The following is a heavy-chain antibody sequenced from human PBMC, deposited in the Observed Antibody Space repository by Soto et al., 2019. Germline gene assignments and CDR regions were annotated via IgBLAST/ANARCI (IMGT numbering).Heavy chain of an antibody. V-gene: IGHV4-34*01. CDR3: ARGPHFVVVPAARGNYYYYGMDV. D-gene: IGHD2-2*01. Sequence: SETLSLTCAVYGGSFSGYYWSGIRQPPGKGLEWIGEINHSGSTNYNPSLKSRVTISVDTSKNQFSLKLSSVTAADTAVYYCARGPHFVVVPAARGNYYYYGMDVWGQGTTVTVS. CDR1: GGSFSGYY. J-gene: IGHJ6*02. CDR2: INHSGST.